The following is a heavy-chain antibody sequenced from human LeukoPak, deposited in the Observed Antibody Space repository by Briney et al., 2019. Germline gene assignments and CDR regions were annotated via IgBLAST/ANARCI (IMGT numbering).Heavy chain of an antibody. V-gene: IGHV4-61*02. CDR3: ARDRYSGSKYGRGNFDY. Sequence: PSQTLSLTCTVSGGSLSSGSYYWSWIRQPAGKGLEWIGRIYTSGSTNYNPSLKSRVTISVDTSKNQFSLKLSSVTAADTAVYYCARDRYSGSKYGRGNFDYWGQGTLVTVSS. CDR2: IYTSGST. D-gene: IGHD1-26*01. J-gene: IGHJ4*02. CDR1: GGSLSSGSYY.